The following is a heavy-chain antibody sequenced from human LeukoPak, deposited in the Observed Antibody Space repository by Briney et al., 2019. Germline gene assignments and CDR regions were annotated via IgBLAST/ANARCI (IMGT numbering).Heavy chain of an antibody. J-gene: IGHJ4*02. CDR1: GFTFTTYP. CDR3: AKDRGSTWYMFDY. Sequence: PGGSLTLSCAASGFTFTTYPVSWVRQAPGKGLGWVSGISSSGGSTYYADSVKGRFTISRDNSKNTLYLQMSSLRAEDTAVYYCAKDRGSTWYMFDYWGQGTLVTVSS. D-gene: IGHD6-13*01. CDR2: ISSSGGST. V-gene: IGHV3-23*01.